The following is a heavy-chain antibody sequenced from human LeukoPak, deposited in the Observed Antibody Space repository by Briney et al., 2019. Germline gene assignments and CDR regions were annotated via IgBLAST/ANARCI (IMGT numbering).Heavy chain of an antibody. CDR2: IYPGDSDT. Sequence: GESLKISCKGSGYSFTNYWIGWVRQLPGKGLEWMGIIYPGDSDTRYSPSFQGQVTISADKSISTAYLQWSSLKASDTAMYYCARHLSEVLRYFDWFPLDYWGQGTLVTVSS. CDR3: ARHLSEVLRYFDWFPLDY. CDR1: GYSFTNYW. J-gene: IGHJ4*02. D-gene: IGHD3-9*01. V-gene: IGHV5-51*01.